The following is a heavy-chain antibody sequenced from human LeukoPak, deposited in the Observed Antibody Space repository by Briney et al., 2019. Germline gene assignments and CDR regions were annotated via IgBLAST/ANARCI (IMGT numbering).Heavy chain of an antibody. Sequence: GGSLRLSCAASGFSFINNAMGWVRQAPGKGLEWVSGICASCRCTFYAAPVRGRFTVSRDNSKNSLYLQMNSLRAEDTAVYYCAKYINVPGTQLLGDYWGQGALVTVSS. CDR1: GFSFINNA. CDR3: AKYINVPGTQLLGDY. D-gene: IGHD1-1*01. V-gene: IGHV3-23*01. J-gene: IGHJ4*02. CDR2: ICASCRCT.